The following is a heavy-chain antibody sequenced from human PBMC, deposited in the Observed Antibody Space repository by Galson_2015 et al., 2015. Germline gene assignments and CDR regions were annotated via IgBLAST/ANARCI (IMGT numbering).Heavy chain of an antibody. Sequence: TLSLTCTVSGGSISSGDYYWSWIRQPPGKGLEWIGYIYYSGSTYYNPSLKSRVTISVDTSKNQFSLKLSSVTAADTAVYYCAGTFGETPTNGAFDIWGQGTMVTVSS. D-gene: IGHD3-10*01. V-gene: IGHV4-30-4*01. CDR3: AGTFGETPTNGAFDI. J-gene: IGHJ3*02. CDR2: IYYSGST. CDR1: GGSISSGDYY.